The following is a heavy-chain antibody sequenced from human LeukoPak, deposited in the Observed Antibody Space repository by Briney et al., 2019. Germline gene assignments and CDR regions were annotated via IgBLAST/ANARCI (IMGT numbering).Heavy chain of an antibody. V-gene: IGHV1-8*01. Sequence: ASVKVSCKASGYTFTSDVNWVRQATGQGLEWMGWMNPVSGNTGYAPKFQGRVTMTRDTSISTAYMELSRLRSDDTAVYYCARGGQITYYDFWSGYHFDYWGQGTLVTVSS. D-gene: IGHD3-3*01. CDR1: GYTFTSDV. CDR2: MNPVSGNT. CDR3: ARGGQITYYDFWSGYHFDY. J-gene: IGHJ4*02.